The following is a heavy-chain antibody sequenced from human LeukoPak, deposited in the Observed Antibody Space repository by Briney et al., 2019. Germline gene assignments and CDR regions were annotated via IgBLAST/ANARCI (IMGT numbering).Heavy chain of an antibody. CDR2: INPNSGGT. J-gene: IGHJ3*02. Sequence: ASVTVSFKASGYTFTDYYMHWVRQAPGQGLEWMGWINPNSGGTNYAQKFQGRVTMTRDTSISTAYMELSRLRSDDTAVYYCAQGAVADAFDIWGQGTMVTVSS. V-gene: IGHV1-2*02. CDR1: GYTFTDYY. CDR3: AQGAVADAFDI. D-gene: IGHD6-19*01.